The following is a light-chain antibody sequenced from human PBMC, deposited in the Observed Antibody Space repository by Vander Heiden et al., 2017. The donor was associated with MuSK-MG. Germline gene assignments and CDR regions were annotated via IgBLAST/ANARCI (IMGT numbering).Light chain of an antibody. CDR2: DAS. J-gene: IGKJ3*01. V-gene: IGKV1-13*02. CDR1: QGISSA. CDR3: QQLNSYPHGVA. Sequence: AIQLTQSPSSLSASVGDRVTITCRASQGISSALAWYQQKPGKAPKLLIYDASSLESGVPSRFSGSGSGTDFTLTISSRQPEDFATYYCQQLNSYPHGVAFGHGTKVDIK.